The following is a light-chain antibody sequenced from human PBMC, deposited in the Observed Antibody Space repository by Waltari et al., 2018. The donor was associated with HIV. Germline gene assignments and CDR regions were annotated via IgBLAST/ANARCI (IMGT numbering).Light chain of an antibody. Sequence: EIVLTQSPGTLSLSPGERATLSCRSSQSLSSNYLAWYQQKPGQAPRLLIFGASSRATDIPDRFSGSGSGTDFTLTIRRLEPEDFAVYYCQQYSSSPPITFGQGTRLEIK. CDR3: QQYSSSPPIT. V-gene: IGKV3-20*01. J-gene: IGKJ5*01. CDR1: QSLSSNY. CDR2: GAS.